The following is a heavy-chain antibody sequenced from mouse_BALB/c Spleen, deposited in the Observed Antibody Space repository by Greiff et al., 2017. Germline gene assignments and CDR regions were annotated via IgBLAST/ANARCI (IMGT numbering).Heavy chain of an antibody. V-gene: IGHV1-81*01. CDR3: ARWDGSGYYAMDY. J-gene: IGHJ4*01. CDR1: GYTFTDYV. CDR2: IYPGSGST. D-gene: IGHD3-2*01. Sequence: QVQLQQSGPELVKPGASVKMSCKASGYTFTDYVISWVKQRTGQGLEWIGEIYPGSGSTYYNEKFKGKATLTADKSSNTAYMQLSSLTSEDSAVYFCARWDGSGYYAMDYWGQGTSVTVSS.